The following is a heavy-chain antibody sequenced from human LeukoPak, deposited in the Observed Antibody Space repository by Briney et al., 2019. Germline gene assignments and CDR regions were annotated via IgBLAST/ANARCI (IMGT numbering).Heavy chain of an antibody. V-gene: IGHV3-30*04. CDR1: GFTFSSYA. D-gene: IGHD1-26*01. Sequence: GGSLRLSCAASGFTFSSYAMHWVRQTPGKGLEWVAVISYDGTNKFYLDSVKGRFTISRDNSKSTLFLEMKSLRADDTAVYYCARGRGGTTTPYYFDSWGQGALVTVSS. CDR2: ISYDGTNK. CDR3: ARGRGGTTTPYYFDS. J-gene: IGHJ4*02.